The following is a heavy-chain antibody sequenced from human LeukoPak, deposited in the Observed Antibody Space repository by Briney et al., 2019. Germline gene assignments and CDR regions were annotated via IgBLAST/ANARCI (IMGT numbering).Heavy chain of an antibody. CDR3: ARTSSGSYYFDY. CDR1: GGSTSSYY. Sequence: SETLSLTCTVSGGSTSSYYWNWIRQPPGKGLEWIGFIYYSGSTNYNPSLKSRVTISVDTSKNQFSLKLSSVTAADTAVYYCARTSSGSYYFDYWGQGTLVTVSS. V-gene: IGHV4-59*01. D-gene: IGHD6-19*01. J-gene: IGHJ4*02. CDR2: IYYSGST.